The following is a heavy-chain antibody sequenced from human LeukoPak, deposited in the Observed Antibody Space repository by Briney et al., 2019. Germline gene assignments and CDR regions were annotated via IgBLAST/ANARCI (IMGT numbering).Heavy chain of an antibody. V-gene: IGHV3-23*01. J-gene: IGHJ4*02. CDR1: GFTFSGYA. D-gene: IGHD3-10*01. CDR3: AKESYYYGSGSYNY. Sequence: PGGSLRLSCAASGFTFSGYAMSWVRQAPGKGLEWVSAISGSGGSTYYADSVKGRFTISRDNSKNTLYLQMNSLRAEDTAVYYCAKESYYYGSGSYNYWGQGTLVTVSS. CDR2: ISGSGGST.